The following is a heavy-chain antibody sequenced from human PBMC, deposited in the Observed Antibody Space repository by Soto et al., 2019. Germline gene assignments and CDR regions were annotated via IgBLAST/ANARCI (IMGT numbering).Heavy chain of an antibody. Sequence: EVQLVESGGGLVQPGGSLKLSCAASGFTFSGSAMHWVRQASGKGLEWVGRIRSKANSYATAYAESVKGRFTISRDDSKNTAYLQMNSLKTEDTAVYYCTRQSRYSSGWGQGTLVTVSS. CDR1: GFTFSGSA. CDR3: TRQSRYSSG. V-gene: IGHV3-73*02. CDR2: IRSKANSYAT. J-gene: IGHJ4*02. D-gene: IGHD6-19*01.